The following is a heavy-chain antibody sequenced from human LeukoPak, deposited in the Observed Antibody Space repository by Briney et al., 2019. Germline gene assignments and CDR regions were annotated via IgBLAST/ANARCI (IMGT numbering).Heavy chain of an antibody. CDR1: GFTFSSYA. CDR3: AKEGWELLFPFFDY. D-gene: IGHD1-26*01. Sequence: GGSLRLSCAASGFTFSSYAMSWARQAPGKGLEWVSAISGSGGSTYYADSVKGRFTISRDNSKNTPYLQMNSLRAEDTAVYYCAKEGWELLFPFFDYWGQGTLVTVSS. CDR2: ISGSGGST. V-gene: IGHV3-23*01. J-gene: IGHJ4*02.